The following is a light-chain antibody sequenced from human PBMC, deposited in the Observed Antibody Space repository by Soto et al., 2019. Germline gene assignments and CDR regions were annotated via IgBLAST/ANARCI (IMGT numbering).Light chain of an antibody. Sequence: EIEMTQSPATLSVSPGERATFSYSASQSVSSNLAWYQQKPGQAPRLLIYGASTRATGIPARFSGSGSGIDFTLTISSLQSEDFAVYYCQQYNKWPRTFGQGTKVEIK. CDR1: QSVSSN. CDR2: GAS. J-gene: IGKJ1*01. V-gene: IGKV3-15*01. CDR3: QQYNKWPRT.